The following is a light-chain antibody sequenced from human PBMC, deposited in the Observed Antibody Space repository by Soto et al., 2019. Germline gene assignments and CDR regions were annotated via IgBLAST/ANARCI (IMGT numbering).Light chain of an antibody. CDR1: QFINHY. V-gene: IGKV1-39*01. CDR3: QQSYSDRT. Sequence: DVHLTQSPSSLSASVGDRVTITCRASQFINHYLNWYQQRPGEAPKALIYEGSTLQSGVPSRFSGGGSGTEFTLTISSLQPEDVATYFCQQSYSDRTVRQGTKVEIK. CDR2: EGS. J-gene: IGKJ1*01.